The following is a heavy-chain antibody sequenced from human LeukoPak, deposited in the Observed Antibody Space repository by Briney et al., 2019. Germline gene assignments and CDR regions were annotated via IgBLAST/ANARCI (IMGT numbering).Heavy chain of an antibody. V-gene: IGHV3-21*01. D-gene: IGHD1-26*01. CDR3: ARLNWDDGEVSGFDQ. CDR1: GFTFSSYS. CDR2: ISSSSSYI. J-gene: IGHJ5*02. Sequence: GGSLRLSCAASGFTFSSYSMNWVRQAPGKGLEWVSSISSSSSYIYYADSVKGRFTISRDNAKRSLYLQMSNLRVEDTAVYYCARLNWDDGEVSGFDQWGQGILVTVSS.